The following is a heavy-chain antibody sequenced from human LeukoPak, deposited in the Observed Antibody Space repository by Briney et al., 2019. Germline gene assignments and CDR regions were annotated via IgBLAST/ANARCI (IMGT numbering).Heavy chain of an antibody. J-gene: IGHJ4*02. D-gene: IGHD3-22*01. CDR2: AADSGST. CDR1: GDSMSDYF. V-gene: IGHV4-59*12. CDR3: ARDGSFGITMIVVAFDY. Sequence: SETLSLTCTVSGDSMSDYFWTWIRQPPGKGLEWIGYAADSGSTNYNPSLKSRVTISVDTSKNQFSLKLSSVTAADTAVYYCARDGSFGITMIVVAFDYWGQGTLVTVSS.